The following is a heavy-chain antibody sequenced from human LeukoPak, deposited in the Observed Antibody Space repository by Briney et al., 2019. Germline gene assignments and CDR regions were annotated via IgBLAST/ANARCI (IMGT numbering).Heavy chain of an antibody. CDR1: GGSISSGDYY. V-gene: IGHV4-30-4*01. Sequence: PSETLSLTCTVSGGSISSGDYYWSWIRQPPGKGLEWIGYIYYSGSTYYSPSLKSRVTISVDTSKNQFSLKLSSVTAADTAVYYCARVRGLRAPKYYFDYWGQGTLVTVSS. D-gene: IGHD2-15*01. J-gene: IGHJ4*02. CDR2: IYYSGST. CDR3: ARVRGLRAPKYYFDY.